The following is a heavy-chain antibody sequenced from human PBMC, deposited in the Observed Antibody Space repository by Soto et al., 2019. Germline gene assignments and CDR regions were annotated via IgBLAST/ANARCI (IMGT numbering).Heavy chain of an antibody. CDR2: IYYSGST. J-gene: IGHJ4*02. CDR1: GGSISSYY. CDR3: ARDNSGYLFXDY. D-gene: IGHD3-22*01. V-gene: IGHV4-59*08. Sequence: SETLSLTCTVSGGSISSYYWTWIRQPPGKGLECIGYIYYSGSTNYNPSLRSRVTISVDTSKNQFSLKLTSVTAADTAVYYCARDNSGYLFXDYWGQGTLVTVSS.